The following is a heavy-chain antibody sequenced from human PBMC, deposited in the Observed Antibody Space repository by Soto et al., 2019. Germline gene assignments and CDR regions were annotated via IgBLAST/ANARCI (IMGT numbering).Heavy chain of an antibody. CDR2: IYTSGST. Sequence: SETLSLTCTVSGGSISSYYWSWIRQPAGKGLEWIGRIYTSGSTNYNPSLNSRVAVSLDTSKNHFSLKLTSVTAADTAVYYCARTFGYYGMDVWGQGTTVTVSS. V-gene: IGHV4-4*07. D-gene: IGHD3-16*01. CDR3: ARTFGYYGMDV. J-gene: IGHJ6*02. CDR1: GGSISSYY.